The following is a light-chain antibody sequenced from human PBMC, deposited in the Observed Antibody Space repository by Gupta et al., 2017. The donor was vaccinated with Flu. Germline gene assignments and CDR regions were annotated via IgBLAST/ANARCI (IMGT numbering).Light chain of an antibody. CDR1: SGTSTGA. CDR2: PNSDSSH. Sequence: TGVMSSGTSTGAIVGHQHQPEKSPRYLMKPNSDSSHSKVDGIPNRFSGSSSRAGRYLTISSLESEDEAYEYCQTWGSGSVVFGGGTKLTVL. J-gene: IGLJ2*01. CDR3: QTWGSGSVV. V-gene: IGLV4-69*01.